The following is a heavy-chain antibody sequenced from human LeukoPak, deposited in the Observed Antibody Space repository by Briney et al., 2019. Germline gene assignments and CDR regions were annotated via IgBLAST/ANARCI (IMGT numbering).Heavy chain of an antibody. D-gene: IGHD3-10*01. CDR2: ISGSGGTT. J-gene: IGHJ4*02. CDR1: GFTFSNYA. CDR3: AKDERRYYNSGSYYPCYFNY. Sequence: PGGSLRLSCAASGFTFSNYAMSWVRQAPGKGLEWVSGISGSGGTTYYADSVKGRFTISRDNSMNTLFLQMNSPRAEDSAVYYCAKDERRYYNSGSYYPCYFNYWGQGTLVTVSS. V-gene: IGHV3-23*01.